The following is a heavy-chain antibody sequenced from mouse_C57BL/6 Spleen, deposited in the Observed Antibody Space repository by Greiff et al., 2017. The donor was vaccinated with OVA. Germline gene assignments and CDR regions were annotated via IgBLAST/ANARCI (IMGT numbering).Heavy chain of an antibody. CDR3: ARHGLRRSYAMDY. V-gene: IGHV5-12*01. D-gene: IGHD2-4*01. CDR1: GFTFSDYY. CDR2: ISNGGGST. J-gene: IGHJ4*01. Sequence: EVQLVESGGGLVQPGGSLKLSCAASGFTFSDYYMYWVRQTPEKRLEWVAYISNGGGSTYYPDTVKGRFTISRDNAKNTLYLQMSRLKSEDTAMDYCARHGLRRSYAMDYWGQGTSVTVSS.